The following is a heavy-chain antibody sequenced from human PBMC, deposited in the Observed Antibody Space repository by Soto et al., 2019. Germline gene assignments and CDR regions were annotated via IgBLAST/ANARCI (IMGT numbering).Heavy chain of an antibody. CDR3: ATRSLRYYYYGMDV. D-gene: IGHD3-16*02. V-gene: IGHV3-53*01. J-gene: IGHJ6*02. Sequence: GGSLRLSCAASGFTVSSNYMSWVRQAPGKGLEWVSVIYSGGSTYYADSVKGRFTISRDNSKNTLYLQMNSLRAEDTAVYYCATRSLRYYYYGMDVWGQGTTVTVSS. CDR2: IYSGGST. CDR1: GFTVSSNY.